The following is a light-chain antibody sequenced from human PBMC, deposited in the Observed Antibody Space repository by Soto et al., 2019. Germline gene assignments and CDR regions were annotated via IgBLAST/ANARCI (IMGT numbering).Light chain of an antibody. V-gene: IGLV1-40*01. CDR1: NSNIGAGYD. CDR3: QSYDSSLTGSGV. J-gene: IGLJ1*01. Sequence: QSVLTQPPSVSGAPGQRVTISCTGSNSNIGAGYDVHWYQQLPGTAPKLLIYDSRYRPSGVPERFAGSKSGTSASLAITGLQAEDEADYYCQSYDSSLTGSGVFGTGTKLTVL. CDR2: DSR.